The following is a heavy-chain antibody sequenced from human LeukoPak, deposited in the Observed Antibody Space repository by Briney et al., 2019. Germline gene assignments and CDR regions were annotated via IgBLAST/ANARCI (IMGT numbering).Heavy chain of an antibody. J-gene: IGHJ4*02. V-gene: IGHV3-48*03. CDR2: ISSSGNTI. CDR1: GFIFSTYE. Sequence: GGSLRLSCAASGFIFSTYEMNWVRQAPGKGLEWVSYISSSGNTIYYADSVKGRFTISRDNAKNSLYLQMNSLRAEDTAIYYCARDKNYYDSSGRRKVTDYWGQGTLVTVSS. CDR3: ARDKNYYDSSGRRKVTDY. D-gene: IGHD3-22*01.